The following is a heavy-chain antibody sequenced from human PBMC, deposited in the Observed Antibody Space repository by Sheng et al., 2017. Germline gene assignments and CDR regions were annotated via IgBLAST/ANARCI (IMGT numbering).Heavy chain of an antibody. CDR2: SGPSGSPI. V-gene: IGHV3-48*03. J-gene: IGHJ4*02. D-gene: IGHD1-1*01. CDR3: ARKTFGTTFFDN. Sequence: EVQLVESGGGSVQPGGSLRLSCAASGFPFSSYELNWVRQAPGKGLEWLSYSGPSGSPILYADSVKGRFTISRDSAKNSVYLQMNSLRVEDTALYYCARKTFGTTFFDNWGRGTLVTVSS. CDR1: GFPFSSYE.